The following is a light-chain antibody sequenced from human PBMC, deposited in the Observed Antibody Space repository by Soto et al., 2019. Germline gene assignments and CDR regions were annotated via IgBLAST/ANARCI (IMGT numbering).Light chain of an antibody. J-gene: IGKJ4*01. CDR3: QQYDNVPLT. CDR1: QPISTW. CDR2: DAS. Sequence: DIQVTQSPSTLSASVGDRVTITCRASQPISTWLAWYQEKPGKAPKLLIYDASSLEGGVPSRFSGSGSGTEFTLTISSLQPDDFATYYCQQYDNVPLTFGGGTKVDIK. V-gene: IGKV1-5*01.